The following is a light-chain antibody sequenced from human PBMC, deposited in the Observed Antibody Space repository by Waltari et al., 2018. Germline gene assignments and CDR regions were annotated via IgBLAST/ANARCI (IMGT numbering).Light chain of an antibody. J-gene: IGKJ2*01. CDR2: GAS. V-gene: IGKV3-20*01. CDR1: QSVSSSY. CDR3: QQYADSPLT. Sequence: EIVLTQSPGLLSLSPRERATLSCRASQSVSSSYLAWFRQRPGQAPRLLIYGASSRATGIPDRFSGSGSGTDFTLVISRLEPEDFAVYYCQQYADSPLTFGQGTSLEIK.